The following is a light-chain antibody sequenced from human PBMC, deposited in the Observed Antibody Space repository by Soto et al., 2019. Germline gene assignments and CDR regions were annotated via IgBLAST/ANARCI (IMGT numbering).Light chain of an antibody. CDR2: GAS. J-gene: IGKJ1*01. CDR3: QQYGSSPQWT. V-gene: IGKV3-20*01. Sequence: EIVLTQSPGALSLYPGERATLSCRASQSVSSSYLAWYQQKPGQAPRLLIYGASSRATGIPDRFSGSGSGTDFTLTISRLEPEDFAVYYCQQYGSSPQWTFGQGTKV. CDR1: QSVSSSY.